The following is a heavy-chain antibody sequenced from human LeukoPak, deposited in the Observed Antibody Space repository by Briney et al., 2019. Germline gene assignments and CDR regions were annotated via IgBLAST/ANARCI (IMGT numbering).Heavy chain of an antibody. CDR3: ALGPVVADTYYYYGMDV. CDR2: ISYDGSNK. J-gene: IGHJ6*02. D-gene: IGHD2-15*01. CDR1: GFTFSSYG. V-gene: IGHV3-30*03. Sequence: PGGSLRLSCAASGFTFSSYGMHWVRQAPGKGLEWVAVISYDGSNKYYADSVNGRFTISRDNSKNTLYLQMNSLRAEDTAVYYCALGPVVADTYYYYGMDVWGQGTTVTVSS.